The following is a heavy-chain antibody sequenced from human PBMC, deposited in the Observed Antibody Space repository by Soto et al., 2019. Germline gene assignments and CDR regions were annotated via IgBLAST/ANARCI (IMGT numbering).Heavy chain of an antibody. J-gene: IGHJ5*02. Sequence: SETLSLTCTVSGGSISSYYWSWIRQPPGKGLEWIGYIYYSGSTNYNPSLKSRVTISVDTSKNQFSLKLSSVTAADTAVYYCARYYFDNSGYSNWFDPWGRGTLVTVSS. D-gene: IGHD3-22*01. V-gene: IGHV4-59*01. CDR2: IYYSGST. CDR1: GGSISSYY. CDR3: ARYYFDNSGYSNWFDP.